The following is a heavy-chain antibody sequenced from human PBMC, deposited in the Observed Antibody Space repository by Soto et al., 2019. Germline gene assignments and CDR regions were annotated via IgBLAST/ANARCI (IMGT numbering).Heavy chain of an antibody. D-gene: IGHD3-10*01. J-gene: IGHJ6*02. V-gene: IGHV4-39*01. CDR2: IYYSGST. CDR3: ARLYGSGSYLYGMDV. Sequence: QLQLQESGPGLVKPSETLSLTCTVSGGSISSSSYYWGWIRQPPGKGLEWIGSIYYSGSTYYNPSLKSRVTISVDTSKNQFSLKLSSVTAADTAVYYCARLYGSGSYLYGMDVWGQGTTVTVSS. CDR1: GGSISSSSYY.